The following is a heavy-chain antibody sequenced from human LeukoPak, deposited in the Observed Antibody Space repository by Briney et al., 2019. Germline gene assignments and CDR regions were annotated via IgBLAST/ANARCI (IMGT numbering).Heavy chain of an antibody. D-gene: IGHD3-10*01. CDR2: ISSSSSYI. CDR1: GFTFSSYS. V-gene: IGHV3-21*01. J-gene: IGHJ6*02. CDR3: ARARITMVRGVMNYYGMDV. Sequence: GGSLRLSCAASGFTFSSYSMNWVRQAPGKGLEWVSSISSSSSYIYYADSVKGRFTISRDNAKNSLYLQMNSLRAEDTAVYYCARARITMVRGVMNYYGMDVWGPGTTVTVSS.